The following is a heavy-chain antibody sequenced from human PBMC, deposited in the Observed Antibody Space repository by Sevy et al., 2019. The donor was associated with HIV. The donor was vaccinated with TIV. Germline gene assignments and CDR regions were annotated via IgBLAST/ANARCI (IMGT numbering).Heavy chain of an antibody. Sequence: ASVKVSCKASGGTFSSYAISWVRQAPGQGLEWMGGIIPIFGTANYAQKFQGRVTITADESTSTAYMELSSLRSEDTAVYYCARDEARSRGAGYPDAFDIWGQGTMVTVSS. CDR3: ARDEARSRGAGYPDAFDI. V-gene: IGHV1-69*13. J-gene: IGHJ3*02. CDR2: IIPIFGTA. CDR1: GGTFSSYA. D-gene: IGHD1-26*01.